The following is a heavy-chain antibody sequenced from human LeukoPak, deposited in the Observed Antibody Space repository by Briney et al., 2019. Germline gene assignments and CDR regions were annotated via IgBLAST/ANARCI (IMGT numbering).Heavy chain of an antibody. CDR1: GFTFSSYS. J-gene: IGHJ4*02. CDR2: ISSSSSYI. Sequence: VGSLRLSCAASGFTFSSYSMNWVRQAPGKGLEWVSSISSSSSYIYYADSVKGRFTISRDNAKNSLYLQMNSLRAEDTAVYYCTRETSGRALRRLDYWGQGTLVTVSS. D-gene: IGHD5-12*01. CDR3: TRETSGRALRRLDY. V-gene: IGHV3-21*01.